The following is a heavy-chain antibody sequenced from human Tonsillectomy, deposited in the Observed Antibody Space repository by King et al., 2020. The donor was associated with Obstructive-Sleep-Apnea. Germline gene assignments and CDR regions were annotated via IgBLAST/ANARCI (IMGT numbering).Heavy chain of an antibody. CDR3: ATAVGAFDI. CDR1: GFTFSSYG. Sequence: QLVQSGGGVVQPGRSLRLSCAASGFTFSSYGMHWDRQAPGKGLEWVAVIWYDGSNKYYGDSVKGRLTIPRDNSKNTLYLQMNSLRAEDTAVYYCATAVGAFDIWGQGTMVTVSS. J-gene: IGHJ3*02. V-gene: IGHV3-33*01. CDR2: IWYDGSNK. D-gene: IGHD2-2*01.